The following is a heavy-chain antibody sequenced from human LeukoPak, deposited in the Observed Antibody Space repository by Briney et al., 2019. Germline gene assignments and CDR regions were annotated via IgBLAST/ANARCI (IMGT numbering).Heavy chain of an antibody. D-gene: IGHD6-6*01. CDR2: INPNSGGT. V-gene: IGHV1-2*06. Sequence: GASVKVSCKASGYTFTGYCMHWVRQAPGQGLEWMGRINPNSGGTNYAQKFQGRVTMTRDTSISTAYMELSRLRSDDTAVYYCARDQQLAHYYYYYYYMDVWGKGTTVTVSS. J-gene: IGHJ6*03. CDR3: ARDQQLAHYYYYYYYMDV. CDR1: GYTFTGYC.